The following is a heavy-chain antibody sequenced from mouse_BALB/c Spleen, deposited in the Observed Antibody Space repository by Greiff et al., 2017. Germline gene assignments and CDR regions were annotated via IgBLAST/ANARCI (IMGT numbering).Heavy chain of an antibody. D-gene: IGHD1-2*01. Sequence: VQLKQSGPGLVKPSQSLSLTCTVTGYSITSDYAWNWIRQFPGNKLEWMGYISYSGSTSYNPSLKSRISITRDTSKNQFFLQLNSVTTEDTATYYCARREDGPFDYGGQGTTLTVSA. CDR2: ISYSGST. V-gene: IGHV3-2*02. J-gene: IGHJ2*01. CDR1: GYSITSDYA. CDR3: ARREDGPFDY.